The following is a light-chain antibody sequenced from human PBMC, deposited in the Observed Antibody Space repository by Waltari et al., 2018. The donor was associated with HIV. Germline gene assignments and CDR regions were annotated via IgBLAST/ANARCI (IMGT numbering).Light chain of an antibody. Sequence: DIVLTQSPDSLTVSLGERAPIHCKASQSILFSTTNSNYLAWYQQKPGHPPKLLISWASGRRSGVPDRFSGAGSGTDFTLTITSLQAEDVAVYYCQQYYSHPRTFGQGTKLEI. CDR2: WAS. V-gene: IGKV4-1*01. CDR1: QSILFSTTNSNY. CDR3: QQYYSHPRT. J-gene: IGKJ2*01.